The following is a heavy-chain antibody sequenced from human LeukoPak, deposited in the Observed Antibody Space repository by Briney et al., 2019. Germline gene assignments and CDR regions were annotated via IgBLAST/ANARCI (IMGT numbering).Heavy chain of an antibody. CDR2: ISGSGGST. J-gene: IGHJ4*02. CDR1: GFTFISYA. V-gene: IGHV3-23*01. Sequence: GGSLRLSCAASGFTFISYAMSWVRQAPGKGLEWVSSISGSGGSTYYADSVKGRFTISRDNSKNTLYLQMNSLRAEDTAVYYCAKSVGGYFDYWGQGTLVTVSS. D-gene: IGHD3-10*01. CDR3: AKSVGGYFDY.